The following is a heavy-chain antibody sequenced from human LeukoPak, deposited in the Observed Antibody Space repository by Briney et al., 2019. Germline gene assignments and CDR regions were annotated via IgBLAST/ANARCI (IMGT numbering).Heavy chain of an antibody. V-gene: IGHV4-61*05. J-gene: IGHJ5*02. D-gene: IGHD3-10*01. Sequence: SETLSVTCAVPGGSISSSSYYWGWIRQPPGKGLEWVGYIYYSGTTNYNPSLKSRVTISVDTSKNQFSLKLSSVTAADTAVYYCARAVVSGSYPNLFDPWGQGTLVIVSA. CDR1: GGSISSSSYY. CDR3: ARAVVSGSYPNLFDP. CDR2: IYYSGTT.